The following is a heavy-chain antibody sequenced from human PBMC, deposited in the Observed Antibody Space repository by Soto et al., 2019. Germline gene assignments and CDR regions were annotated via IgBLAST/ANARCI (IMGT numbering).Heavy chain of an antibody. CDR2: IIPILGIA. D-gene: IGHD2-2*01. V-gene: IGHV1-69*04. CDR3: AREIWGDCSSTSCARVNWFDP. CDR1: GGTFSSYT. J-gene: IGHJ5*02. Sequence: ASVKVSCKASGGTFSSYTISWVRQAPGQGLEWMGRIIPILGIANYAQKFQGRVTITADKSTSTAYMELSSLRSEDTAVYYCAREIWGDCSSTSCARVNWFDPWGQGTLVTVSS.